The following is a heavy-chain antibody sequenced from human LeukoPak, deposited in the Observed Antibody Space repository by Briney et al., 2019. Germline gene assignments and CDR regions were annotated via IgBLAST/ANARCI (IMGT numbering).Heavy chain of an antibody. Sequence: ASAKVSCKASGYTFTSYGISWVRQAPGQGLEWMGWMNPPSGDTGYAQKFQGRVTITRNTSISTAYMELSGLTSEDTAVYYCATPSMIGISYGYVRLRNWGQGTLVTVSS. J-gene: IGHJ4*02. CDR1: GYTFTSYG. CDR3: ATPSMIGISYGYVRLRN. D-gene: IGHD5-18*01. CDR2: MNPPSGDT. V-gene: IGHV1-8*03.